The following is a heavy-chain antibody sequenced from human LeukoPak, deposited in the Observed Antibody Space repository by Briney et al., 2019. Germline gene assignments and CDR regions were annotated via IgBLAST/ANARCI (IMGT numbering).Heavy chain of an antibody. J-gene: IGHJ4*02. D-gene: IGHD3-9*01. V-gene: IGHV3-21*01. CDR1: GFPFISYS. Sequence: GGSLRLSCAASGFPFISYSMNWVRQAPGKGLEWVSSISSSSSYIYYADSVKGRFTISRDNSKNTLYLQMNSLRAEDTAVYYCAKSMDILTGYLWSLDYWGQGTLVTVSS. CDR2: ISSSSSYI. CDR3: AKSMDILTGYLWSLDY.